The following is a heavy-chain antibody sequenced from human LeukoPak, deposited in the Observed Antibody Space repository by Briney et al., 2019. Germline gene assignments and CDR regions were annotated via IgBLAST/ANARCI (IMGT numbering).Heavy chain of an antibody. CDR3: ARDTGNAPLHYYYYYYMDV. D-gene: IGHD1-1*01. CDR1: GYTFTGYY. CDR2: INPNSGGT. Sequence: ASVKVSCKASGYTFTGYYMHWVRQAPGQGLEWMGRINPNSGGTNYAQKFQGRVTMTRDTSISTAYMELSRLRSDDTAVYYCARDTGNAPLHYYYYYYMDVWGKGTTDTVSS. J-gene: IGHJ6*03. V-gene: IGHV1-2*06.